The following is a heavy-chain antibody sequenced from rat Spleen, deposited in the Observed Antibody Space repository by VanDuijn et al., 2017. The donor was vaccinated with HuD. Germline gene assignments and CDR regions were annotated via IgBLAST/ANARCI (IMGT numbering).Heavy chain of an antibody. Sequence: EVQLQESGPGLVKPSQSLSLTCSVTGYSIPSGSGWNWIRKFPGNKLEWMGYINSAGSTNYNPPLKSQISITRDKSKNQFFLQLTSVTTEDTATYYCARVDPGIGVMDAWGQGASVTVSS. D-gene: IGHD1-4*01. V-gene: IGHV3-3*01. CDR1: GYSIPSGSG. CDR2: INSAGST. CDR3: ARVDPGIGVMDA. J-gene: IGHJ4*01.